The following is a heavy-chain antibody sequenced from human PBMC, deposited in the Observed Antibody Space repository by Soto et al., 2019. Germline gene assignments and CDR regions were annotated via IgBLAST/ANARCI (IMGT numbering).Heavy chain of an antibody. CDR2: ISLYSDGT. V-gene: IGHV1-18*04. CDR3: ARVVPGAEAWFGP. CDR1: GYTLTSYY. Sequence: ASVKVSCKASGYTLTSYYIHWVRQAPGQPLEWLGWISLYSDGTNYAQKFQGRVSMTTDTSTTTAYMELRSLRSDDTAVYYCARVVPGAEAWFGPWGQGTLVTVSS. D-gene: IGHD2-2*01. J-gene: IGHJ5*02.